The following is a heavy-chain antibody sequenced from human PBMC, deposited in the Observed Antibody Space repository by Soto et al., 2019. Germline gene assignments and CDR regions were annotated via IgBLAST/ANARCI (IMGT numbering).Heavy chain of an antibody. V-gene: IGHV1-46*01. J-gene: IGHJ3*02. CDR2: INPSGGST. D-gene: IGHD5-12*01. CDR1: GYTFTSYY. CDR3: AREQAYQDGYNRPDAFDI. Sequence: ASVKVSCKASGYTFTSYYMHWVRQAPGQGLEWMGIINPSGGSTSYAQKFQGRVTMTRDTSTSTVYMELSSLGSEDTAVYYCAREQAYQDGYNRPDAFDIWGQGTMVTVSS.